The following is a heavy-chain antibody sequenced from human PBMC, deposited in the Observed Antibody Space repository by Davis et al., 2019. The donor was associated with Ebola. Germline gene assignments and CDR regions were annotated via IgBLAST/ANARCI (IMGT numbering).Heavy chain of an antibody. CDR1: GYTFTSYD. CDR2: MNPNSGNT. Sequence: ASVKVSCKASGYTFTSYDINWVRQATGQGLEWMGWMNPNSGNTGYAQKFQGRVTMTRNTSISTAYMELSSLRSEDTAVYYCAVRYYSQVSPFDPWGQGTLVTVSS. D-gene: IGHD2-15*01. V-gene: IGHV1-8*01. CDR3: AVRYYSQVSPFDP. J-gene: IGHJ5*02.